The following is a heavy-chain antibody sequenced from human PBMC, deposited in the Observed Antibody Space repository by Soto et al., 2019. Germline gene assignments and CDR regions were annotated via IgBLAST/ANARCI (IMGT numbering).Heavy chain of an antibody. J-gene: IGHJ6*02. D-gene: IGHD3-16*01. CDR3: ARRGEIQYYYYGMDV. CDR1: GGSISSSSYY. CDR2: IYYSGST. V-gene: IGHV4-39*01. Sequence: SETLSLTCTFSGGSISSSSYYLGWIRQPPGKGLEWIGSIYYSGSTYYNPSLKSRVTISVDTSKNQFSLKLSSVTAADTAVYYCARRGEIQYYYYGMDVWGQGTTVTVSS.